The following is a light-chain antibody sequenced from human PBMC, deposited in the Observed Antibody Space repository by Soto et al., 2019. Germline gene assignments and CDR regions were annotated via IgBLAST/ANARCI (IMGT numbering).Light chain of an antibody. Sequence: IVLTQSPATLSVSPGARATLSCRASQSVFSSLAWFQQKPGQAPRLLIYGAATSATGIPARFSGSGSGTEFSLTISSLQSEDFAVYYCQQYHNWPAFGQGTKVEIK. CDR3: QQYHNWPA. V-gene: IGKV3-15*01. CDR1: QSVFSS. CDR2: GAA. J-gene: IGKJ1*01.